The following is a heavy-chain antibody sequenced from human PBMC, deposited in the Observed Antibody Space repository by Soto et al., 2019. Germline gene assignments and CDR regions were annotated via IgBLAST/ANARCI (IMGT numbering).Heavy chain of an antibody. V-gene: IGHV1-3*01. CDR3: ARASGGPYDILTGYYLSWFDP. CDR2: INAGNGNT. D-gene: IGHD3-9*01. CDR1: GYTFTSYA. J-gene: IGHJ5*02. Sequence: ASVKVSCKASGYTFTSYAMHWVRQAPGQRLEWMGWINAGNGNTKYSQKFQGRVTITRDTSASRAYMELSSLRSEDTAVYYCARASGGPYDILTGYYLSWFDPWGQGTLVTVSS.